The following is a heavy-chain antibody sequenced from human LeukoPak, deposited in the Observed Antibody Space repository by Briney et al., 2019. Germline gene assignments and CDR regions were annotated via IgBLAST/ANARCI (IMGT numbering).Heavy chain of an antibody. Sequence: SETLSLTCTVSGGSISNYYWSWIRQPPGKGLEWIGEINHSGSTNYNPSLKSRVTISVDTSKNQFSLKLSSVTAADTAVYYCARGRSVVVILVRAFDIWGQGTMVTVSS. CDR1: GGSISNYY. CDR3: ARGRSVVVILVRAFDI. J-gene: IGHJ3*02. CDR2: INHSGST. D-gene: IGHD3-22*01. V-gene: IGHV4-34*01.